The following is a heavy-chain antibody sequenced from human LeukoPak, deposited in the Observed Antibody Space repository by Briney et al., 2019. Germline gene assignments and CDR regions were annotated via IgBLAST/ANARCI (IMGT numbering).Heavy chain of an antibody. CDR1: GFTFGDYA. CDR3: SSKWELLY. Sequence: RSLRLSCTTSGFTFGDYAMSWVRQAPGKGLEWVGFIRSKAYGGTTEYAASVKGRFTISRDDSKSIAYLQMNSLKTEDTAVYYCSSKWELLYWGQGTLVTVSS. CDR2: IRSKAYGGTT. J-gene: IGHJ4*02. V-gene: IGHV3-49*04. D-gene: IGHD1-26*01.